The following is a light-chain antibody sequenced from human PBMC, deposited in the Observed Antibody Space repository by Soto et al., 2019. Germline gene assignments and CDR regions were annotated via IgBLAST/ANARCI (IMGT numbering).Light chain of an antibody. CDR3: MKGTHWQIN. J-gene: IGKJ5*01. CDR2: KVS. CDR1: QILVHSDGIAY. V-gene: IGKV2-30*02. Sequence: DVVMTQSPLALAVTLGHPASISFLSNQILVHSDGIAYFSWFQQRPGRSPRSLIYKVSNRDSGVKARFSGSGSGTDFALKIRRLEDEDVGVYYCMKGTHWQINFGQGQRRAIK.